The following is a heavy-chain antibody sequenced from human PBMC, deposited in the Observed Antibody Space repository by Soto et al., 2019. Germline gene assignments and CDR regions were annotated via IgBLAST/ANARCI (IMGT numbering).Heavy chain of an antibody. CDR3: AKVGYS. CDR1: GFTFRSYG. Sequence: PGGSLRLSCAASGFTFRSYGMHWVRQAPGKGLEWVAVISYDGSNKYYADSVKGRFTISRDNSKNTLYLQMNSLRAEDTAVYYCAKVGYSWGQGTLVTVSS. CDR2: ISYDGSNK. D-gene: IGHD5-12*01. V-gene: IGHV3-30*18. J-gene: IGHJ4*02.